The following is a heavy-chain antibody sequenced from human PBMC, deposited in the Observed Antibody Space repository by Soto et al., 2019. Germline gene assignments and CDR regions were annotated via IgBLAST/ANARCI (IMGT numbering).Heavy chain of an antibody. J-gene: IGHJ4*02. Sequence: QVQLVQSGAEVKKPGASVKVSCKASGYTFTSYGISWVRQAPGQGLEWMGWISAYNGNTNYAQKLQGRVTMTTDTPTSPAYMGLGALRSDARAVYYCAGRTPPYSSSPDLEDYGGQGTLVTVSS. CDR3: AGRTPPYSSSPDLEDY. CDR2: ISAYNGNT. D-gene: IGHD6-6*01. CDR1: GYTFTSYG. V-gene: IGHV1-18*01.